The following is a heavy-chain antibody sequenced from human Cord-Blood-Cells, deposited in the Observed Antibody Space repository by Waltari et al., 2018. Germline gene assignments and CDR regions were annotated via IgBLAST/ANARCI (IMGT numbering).Heavy chain of an antibody. D-gene: IGHD3-3*01. CDR3: ASLYDFWSGYSFDY. CDR2: IYYSGST. CDR1: GGSISSSSYY. J-gene: IGHJ4*02. Sequence: QLQLQESGPGLVKPSETLSLTCTVSGGSISSSSYYWGWIRQPPGKGLEWIGSIYYSGSTYYNPALKSRVIISVDTSKNQFSLKLSSVTAADTAVYYCASLYDFWSGYSFDYWGQGTLVTVSS. V-gene: IGHV4-39*01.